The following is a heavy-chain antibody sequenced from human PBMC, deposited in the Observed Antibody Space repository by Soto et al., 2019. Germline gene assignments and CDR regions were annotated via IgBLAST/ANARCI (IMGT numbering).Heavy chain of an antibody. CDR1: GFTFSSYA. J-gene: IGHJ4*02. CDR3: VKVKGGRAKDTAMVTYRPFDY. Sequence: GGSLRLSCSASGFTFSSYAMHWVRQAPGKGLEYVSAISSNGGSTYYADSVKGRFTISRDNSKNTLYLQMSSLRAEDTAVYYCVKVKGGRAKDTAMVTYRPFDYWGQGTLVTVSS. V-gene: IGHV3-64D*08. D-gene: IGHD5-18*01. CDR2: ISSNGGST.